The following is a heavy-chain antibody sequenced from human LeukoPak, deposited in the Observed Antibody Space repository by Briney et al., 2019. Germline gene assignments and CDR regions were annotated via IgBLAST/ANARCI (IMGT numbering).Heavy chain of an antibody. Sequence: GGSLRLSCAASGFTFSSYGMHWVRLAPGTGLEWVAFISSDGGKNFYADSVKGRFTISRDNSKNTLDLQMNSLRAEDTAVYYCTRTFLRYCSTPSSYVHDYWGQGTLVTVSS. CDR2: ISSDGGKN. J-gene: IGHJ4*02. CDR1: GFTFSSYG. CDR3: TRTFLRYCSTPSSYVHDY. D-gene: IGHD2-2*01. V-gene: IGHV3-30*19.